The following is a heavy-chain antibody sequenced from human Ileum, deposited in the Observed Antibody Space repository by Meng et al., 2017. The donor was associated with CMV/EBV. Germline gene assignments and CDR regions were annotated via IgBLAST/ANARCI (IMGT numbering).Heavy chain of an antibody. D-gene: IGHD1-7*01. CDR3: MTVTGNYPY. CDR1: GYTFASYD. J-gene: IGHJ4*02. V-gene: IGHV1-8*01. Sequence: QVQLVQSGAEVKKPGASVKVSCKACGYTFASYDINWVRQATGQGLEWMGRMDPHSGNTGYAQNFQGRLTMTRNTSISTAYMELSRLTSDDTAVYFCMTVTGNYPYWGQGALVTVSS. CDR2: MDPHSGNT.